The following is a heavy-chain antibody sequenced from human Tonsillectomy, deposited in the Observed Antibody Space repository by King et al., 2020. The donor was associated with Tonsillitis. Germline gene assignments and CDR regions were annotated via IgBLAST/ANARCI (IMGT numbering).Heavy chain of an antibody. CDR3: ARGFIYGVNAFDI. D-gene: IGHD4-17*01. CDR2: INHSGST. Sequence: VQLQQWGAGLLKPSETLSLTCAVYGGSFSGYYWSWIRQPPGKGLEWIGEINHSGSTNYNPSLKSRVTISVDTSKNQFSLKLSSVTAADTAVYYCARGFIYGVNAFDIWGHGTMVTVSS. CDR1: GGSFSGYY. V-gene: IGHV4-34*01. J-gene: IGHJ3*02.